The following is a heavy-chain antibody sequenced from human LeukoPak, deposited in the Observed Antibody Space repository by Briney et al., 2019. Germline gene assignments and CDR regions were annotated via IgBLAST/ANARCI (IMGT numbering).Heavy chain of an antibody. Sequence: AETLSFTCTASGGFISSYYGSWIRQPPEKELEWIGNIYYSGSTNYNPSLKSRVTISVDKSNNTSSLKPSSVTAPDPGVPYCARVVSNCYSDYWGEGPRVPVSS. CDR1: GGFISSYY. J-gene: IGHJ4*02. CDR3: ARVVSNCYSDY. CDR2: IYYSGST. D-gene: IGHD2-21*01. V-gene: IGHV4-59*12.